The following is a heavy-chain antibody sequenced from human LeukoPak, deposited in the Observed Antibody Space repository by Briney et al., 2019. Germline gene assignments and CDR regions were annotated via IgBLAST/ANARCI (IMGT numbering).Heavy chain of an antibody. V-gene: IGHV3-23*01. CDR3: AKDKRRTTVNLIFDY. CDR1: GFTFSSYA. D-gene: IGHD4-11*01. Sequence: PGGSLRLCCAASGFTFSSYAMSWVRQAPGKGLEWVSAISGSGGSTYYADSVKGRFTISRDNSKNTLYLQMNSLRAEDTAVYYCAKDKRRTTVNLIFDYWGQGTLVTVSS. CDR2: ISGSGGST. J-gene: IGHJ4*02.